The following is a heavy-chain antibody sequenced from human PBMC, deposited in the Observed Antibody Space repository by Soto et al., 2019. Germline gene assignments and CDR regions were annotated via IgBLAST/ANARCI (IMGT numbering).Heavy chain of an antibody. D-gene: IGHD2-15*01. CDR1: GFTFSDYY. CDR2: ISSSGSTI. V-gene: IGHV3-11*01. CDR3: ARDDKRLYCSGGSCYSSALDY. J-gene: IGHJ4*02. Sequence: PGGSLRLSCAASGFTFSDYYMSWIRQAPGKGLEWVSYISSSGSTIYYADSVKGRFTISRDNAKNSLYLQMNSLRAEDTAVYYCARDDKRLYCSGGSCYSSALDYWGQGTLVTVSS.